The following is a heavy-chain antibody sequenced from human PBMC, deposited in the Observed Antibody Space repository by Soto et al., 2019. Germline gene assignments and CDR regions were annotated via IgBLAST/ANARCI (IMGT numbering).Heavy chain of an antibody. D-gene: IGHD4-4*01. Sequence: AAVKLSCAASGETLNSYGISWVHPAPRQGLEWMGWINVYNGNTKYAQKFQGRVTMTTDTSTSTVYMDLRSLTSDDTAVYYCARDGVEVTTGTPGYWGQGPLVTVS. J-gene: IGHJ4*02. CDR1: GETLNSYG. CDR2: INVYNGNT. CDR3: ARDGVEVTTGTPGY. V-gene: IGHV1-18*01.